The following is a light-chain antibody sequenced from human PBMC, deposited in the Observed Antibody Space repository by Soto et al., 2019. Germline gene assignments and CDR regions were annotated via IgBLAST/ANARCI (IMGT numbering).Light chain of an antibody. J-gene: IGLJ3*02. CDR2: STG. Sequence: QAVVTQEPSLTVAPGGTVTLTCASSTGAVTSGYYPNWFQQKPGQAPKALIYSTGNRHSWTPDRFSVSLLGGKAALTLSGVQPEDEAEYFCLLYFGGARVFGGGTKLTVL. CDR1: TGAVTSGYY. CDR3: LLYFGGARV. V-gene: IGLV7-43*01.